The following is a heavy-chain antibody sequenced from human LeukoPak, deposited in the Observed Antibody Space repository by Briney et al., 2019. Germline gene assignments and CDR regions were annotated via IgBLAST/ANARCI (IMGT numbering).Heavy chain of an antibody. V-gene: IGHV4-59*01. CDR1: GGSFSGYY. CDR2: ISYRGST. Sequence: SETLSLTCAVYGGSFSGYYWTWIRQPPGKGLEWIGHISYRGSTNYNPSLKSRVTISVDTSKNQFSLKLSSVTAADTAVYYCARGGSGYALNWFDPWGQGTLVTVSS. J-gene: IGHJ5*02. CDR3: ARGGSGYALNWFDP. D-gene: IGHD5-12*01.